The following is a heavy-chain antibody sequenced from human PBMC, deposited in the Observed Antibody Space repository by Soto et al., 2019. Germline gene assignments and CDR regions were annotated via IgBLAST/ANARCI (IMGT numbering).Heavy chain of an antibody. J-gene: IGHJ6*02. V-gene: IGHV1-2*02. CDR3: ERDRNYDGSGSYYNYYYGMDV. Sequence: ASVKVSCKASGYTFTGYYMHWVRQAPGQGLEWMGWINPNSGGTNYAQKFQGRVTMTRDTSISTAYMELSRLRSDDTAVYYCERDRNYDGSGSYYNYYYGMDVWGQGTTVTVSS. D-gene: IGHD3-10*01. CDR2: INPNSGGT. CDR1: GYTFTGYY.